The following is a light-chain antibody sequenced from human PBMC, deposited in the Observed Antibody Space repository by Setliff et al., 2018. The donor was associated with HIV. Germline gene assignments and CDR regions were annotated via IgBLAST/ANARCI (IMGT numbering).Light chain of an antibody. CDR1: NSDVGSYNY. Sequence: QSALTQPASVSGSPGQSITISCSGTNSDVGSYNYVSWYQQHPGKAPKLIIYDVYYRPSGISSRFSGSKSGNTASLTISGLQLEDEADYYCASYTSTSTLDVFGTGTKVTVL. J-gene: IGLJ1*01. V-gene: IGLV2-14*03. CDR2: DVY. CDR3: ASYTSTSTLDV.